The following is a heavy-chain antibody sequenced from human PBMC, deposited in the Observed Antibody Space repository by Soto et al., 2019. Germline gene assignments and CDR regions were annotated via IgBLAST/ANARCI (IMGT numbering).Heavy chain of an antibody. CDR3: ATETCWRLPI. V-gene: IGHV3-7*01. J-gene: IGHJ3*02. CDR2: INPEGGDK. Sequence: VESGGGLVQPGGSLRLSCGASGFAFSKEWMSWVRQAPGKGPEWVAKINPEGGDKIYVDSVRGRFTISRDNSKNLVYLQRNSLSDGDTAVYYCATETCWRLPIWGKGTMVTVSS. CDR1: GFAFSKEW.